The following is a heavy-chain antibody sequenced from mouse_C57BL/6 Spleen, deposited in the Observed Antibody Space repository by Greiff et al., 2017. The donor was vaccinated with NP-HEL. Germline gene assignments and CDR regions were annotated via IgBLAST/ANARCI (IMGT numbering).Heavy chain of an antibody. J-gene: IGHJ3*01. Sequence: VKLVESGPELVKPGASVKISCKASGYSFTSYYIHWVKQRPGQGLEWIGWIYPGSGNTKYNEKFKGKAPLTADTSSSTAYMQLSSLTSEDSAVYYCARSGHGTAWLAYWGQGTLVTVSA. V-gene: IGHV1-66*01. CDR2: IYPGSGNT. CDR1: GYSFTSYY. D-gene: IGHD3-3*01. CDR3: ARSGHGTAWLAY.